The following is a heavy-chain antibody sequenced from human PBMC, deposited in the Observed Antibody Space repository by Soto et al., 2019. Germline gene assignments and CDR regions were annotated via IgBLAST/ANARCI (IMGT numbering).Heavy chain of an antibody. J-gene: IGHJ4*02. CDR1: GYTFTGHY. Sequence: QVQLVQSGAELKKPGASVKVSCKASGYTFTGHYIHWVRQAPEQGHDWMGEIGPESGATRYAQKFQGSVTMTRDTSINKVYMELKNLRPVDTAVYYCDSCRSGQRVVFYWGQGTPVTVSS. CDR3: DSCRSGQRVVFY. D-gene: IGHD1-26*01. V-gene: IGHV1-2*02. CDR2: IGPESGAT.